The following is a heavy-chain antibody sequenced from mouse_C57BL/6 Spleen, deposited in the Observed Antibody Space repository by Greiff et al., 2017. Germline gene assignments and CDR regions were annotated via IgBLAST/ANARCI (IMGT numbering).Heavy chain of an antibody. CDR1: GFTFTDYY. D-gene: IGHD1-1*01. Sequence: EVQVVESGGGLVQPGGSLSLSCAASGFTFTDYYMSWVRQPPGKALEWLGFIRNKANGYTTEYSASVKGRFTISRDTSQSILYLQMNALRAEDSATYDCARYGTTVEYSAMDYWGQGTSVTVSS. V-gene: IGHV7-3*01. J-gene: IGHJ4*01. CDR2: IRNKANGYTT. CDR3: ARYGTTVEYSAMDY.